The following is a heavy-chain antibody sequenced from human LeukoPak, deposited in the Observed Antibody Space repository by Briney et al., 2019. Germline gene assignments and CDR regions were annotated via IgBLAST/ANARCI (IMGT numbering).Heavy chain of an antibody. CDR2: INPNSGGA. CDR1: GYTFTGYF. Sequence: GASVKVSCKASGYTFTGYFIHWVRQAPGRGLEWMGRINPNSGGAEYEQNFQGRVTMTRDTSISTAYMELSRLRSDDTAVYYCARGSDDFWSGYSPSYWGQGTLVTVSS. CDR3: ARGSDDFWSGYSPSY. J-gene: IGHJ4*02. V-gene: IGHV1-2*06. D-gene: IGHD3-3*01.